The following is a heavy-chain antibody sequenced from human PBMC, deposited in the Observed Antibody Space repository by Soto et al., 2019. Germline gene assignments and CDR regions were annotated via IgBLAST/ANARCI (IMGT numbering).Heavy chain of an antibody. CDR2: IIPIFGTA. J-gene: IGHJ6*02. V-gene: IGHV1-69*13. CDR1: GGTFSSYA. CDR3: AREDIVVVPAAIRRYYYYYGMDV. Sequence: ASVKVACKASGGTFSSYAISWVRQAPGQGLEWMGGIIPIFGTANYAQKFQGRVTITADESTSTAYMELSSLRSEDTAVYYCAREDIVVVPAAIRRYYYYYGMDVWGQGTTVTVSS. D-gene: IGHD2-2*02.